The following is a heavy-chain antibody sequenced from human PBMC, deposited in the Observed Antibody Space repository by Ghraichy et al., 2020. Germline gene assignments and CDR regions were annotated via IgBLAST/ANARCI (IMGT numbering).Heavy chain of an antibody. D-gene: IGHD3-10*01. CDR1: GGSFSGYY. Sequence: SETLSLTCAVYGGSFSGYYWSWIRQPPGKGLEWIGEINHSGSTNYNPSLKSRVTISVDTSKNQFSLKLSSVTAADTAVYYCVRHLRGFGDGAFDIWGQGTMVTVSS. J-gene: IGHJ3*02. CDR3: VRHLRGFGDGAFDI. CDR2: INHSGST. V-gene: IGHV4-34*01.